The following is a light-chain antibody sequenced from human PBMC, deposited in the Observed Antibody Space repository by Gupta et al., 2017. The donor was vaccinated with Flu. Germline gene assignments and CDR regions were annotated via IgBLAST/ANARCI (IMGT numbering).Light chain of an antibody. CDR2: DVS. CDR1: SSDVGGHNY. Sequence: ALPQPASVSGSPGPSITISCTGTSSDVGGHNYVSWYQQHPGKAPKLMIYDVSSRPSGVSNRFSGSKSGNTASLTISGLQAEDEADYYCSSYTSSSTLYVFGTGTKVTVL. CDR3: SSYTSSSTLYV. J-gene: IGLJ1*01. V-gene: IGLV2-14*01.